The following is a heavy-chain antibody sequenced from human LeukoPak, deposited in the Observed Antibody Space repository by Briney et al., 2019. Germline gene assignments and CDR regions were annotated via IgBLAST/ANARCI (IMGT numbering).Heavy chain of an antibody. CDR1: GGTFISYA. V-gene: IGHV1-69*01. D-gene: IGHD1-26*01. CDR3: ARDRRGGGSYLAAFDI. J-gene: IGHJ3*02. CDR2: IIPIFGTA. Sequence: SVKVSCKASGGTFISYAISWVRQAPGQGLEWMGGIIPIFGTANHAQKFQGRVTITADESTSTAYMELSSLRSEDTAVYYCARDRRGGGSYLAAFDIWGQGTMVTVSS.